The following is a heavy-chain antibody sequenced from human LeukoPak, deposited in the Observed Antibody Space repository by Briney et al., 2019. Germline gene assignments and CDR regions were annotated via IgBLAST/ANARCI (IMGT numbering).Heavy chain of an antibody. V-gene: IGHV1-46*01. CDR1: GYTFTSYD. CDR3: AREENCGGDCNKFDY. Sequence: ASVKVSCKASGYTFTSYDIHWVRQAPGQGLEWMGIINPSGGSASYAQKFQGRVTMTRDTSTSTVYMELSSLRSEDTAVYYCAREENCGGDCNKFDYWGQGTLVTVSS. CDR2: INPSGGSA. D-gene: IGHD2-21*02. J-gene: IGHJ4*02.